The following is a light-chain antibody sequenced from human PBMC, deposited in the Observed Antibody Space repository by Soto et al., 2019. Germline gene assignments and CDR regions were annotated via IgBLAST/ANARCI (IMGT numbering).Light chain of an antibody. CDR2: DAS. J-gene: IGKJ4*01. V-gene: IGKV3-20*01. CDR3: HQYGTSPLT. CDR1: QSITRNY. Sequence: EIVLTQSPGTLSLSPGERATLSCRASQSITRNYLAWYQQKPGQAPRLLIYDASNRATGIPDRFSGSGSGTDFSLTISRLEPEDFAVYYCHQYGTSPLTFGGGTKVDIK.